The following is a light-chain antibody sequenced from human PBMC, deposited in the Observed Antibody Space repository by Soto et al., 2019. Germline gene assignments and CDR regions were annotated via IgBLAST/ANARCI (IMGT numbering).Light chain of an antibody. J-gene: IGLJ1*01. V-gene: IGLV2-14*01. CDR1: SSDVGGYNY. CDR3: NSYTGSGIV. Sequence: SALTQPSSVSGSPGQSITISCTVTSSDVGGYNYVSWYQHHPGKAPKLMIYEVSNRPSGVSYRFSGSKSGNTASLTISGLQAEDEADYYCNSYTGSGIVFGTGTKVTVL. CDR2: EVS.